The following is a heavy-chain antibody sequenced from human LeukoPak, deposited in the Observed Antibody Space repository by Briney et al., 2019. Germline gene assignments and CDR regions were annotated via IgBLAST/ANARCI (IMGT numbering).Heavy chain of an antibody. Sequence: PGGSLRLSCAASGFTFSSYAMSWVRQAPGKGLEWVSAISGSGGSTYYADSVKGRFTVSRDNSKNTLYLQMNSLRAEDTAVYYCAKDGAGRHYFDYWGQGTLVTVSS. D-gene: IGHD3-16*01. J-gene: IGHJ4*02. CDR3: AKDGAGRHYFDY. V-gene: IGHV3-23*01. CDR1: GFTFSSYA. CDR2: ISGSGGST.